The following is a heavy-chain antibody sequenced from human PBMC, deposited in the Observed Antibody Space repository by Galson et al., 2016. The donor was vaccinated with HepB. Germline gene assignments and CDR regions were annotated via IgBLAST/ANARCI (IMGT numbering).Heavy chain of an antibody. D-gene: IGHD4/OR15-4a*01. V-gene: IGHV1-2*06. Sequence: SVKVSCKASRYTFTDYYMHWVRQAPGQGLEWMGRINPHSGGTNSAQKFQGRVTMTRDTAISTAYMELSSLSSDDTAVYYCARDMVGMDVWGQGATVAVSS. CDR2: INPHSGGT. CDR3: ARDMVGMDV. CDR1: RYTFTDYY. J-gene: IGHJ6*02.